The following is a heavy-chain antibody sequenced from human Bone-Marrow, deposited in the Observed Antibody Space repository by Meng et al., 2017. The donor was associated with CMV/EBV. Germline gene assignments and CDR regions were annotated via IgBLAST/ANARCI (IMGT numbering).Heavy chain of an antibody. CDR3: ARGISEQLVRHFDY. Sequence: SETLSLTCTVSGGSTSSSSYYWGWIRQPPGKGLEWIGSIYYSGSTYYNPSLKSRVTISVDTSKNQFSLKLSSVTAADTAVYYCARGISEQLVRHFDYWGQGTLVTVSS. V-gene: IGHV4-39*07. J-gene: IGHJ4*02. CDR1: GGSTSSSSYY. CDR2: IYYSGST. D-gene: IGHD6-6*01.